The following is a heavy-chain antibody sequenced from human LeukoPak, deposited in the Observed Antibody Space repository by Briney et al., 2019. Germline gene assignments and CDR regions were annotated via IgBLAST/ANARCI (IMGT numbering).Heavy chain of an antibody. V-gene: IGHV3-30*02. J-gene: IGHJ4*02. Sequence: GGSLRLSCAASGFTFSSYGMHWVRQAPGKGLEWVAFIRYDGSNKYYADSVRGRFTISRDNAKNSLYLQMNSLRAEDTAVYYCARGPYSSSWYAHFDYWGQGTLVTVSS. D-gene: IGHD6-13*01. CDR1: GFTFSSYG. CDR2: IRYDGSNK. CDR3: ARGPYSSSWYAHFDY.